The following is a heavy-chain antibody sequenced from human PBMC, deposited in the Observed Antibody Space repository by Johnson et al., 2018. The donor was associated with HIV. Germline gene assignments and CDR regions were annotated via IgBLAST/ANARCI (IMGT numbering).Heavy chain of an antibody. J-gene: IGHJ3*02. V-gene: IGHV3-74*01. D-gene: IGHD4/OR15-4a*01. CDR2: IDTAGSRT. CDR3: VRDDYSFHI. Sequence: VQVVESGGGLVQPGGSLRISCVVSGFTFSNYWMEWVRQAPGKGLVWVSRIDTAGSRTTYADSVKGRFTISRDNAKNTLYLEMSGLNADDTAVYYCVRDDYSFHIWGRGTLVTVSS. CDR1: GFTFSNYW.